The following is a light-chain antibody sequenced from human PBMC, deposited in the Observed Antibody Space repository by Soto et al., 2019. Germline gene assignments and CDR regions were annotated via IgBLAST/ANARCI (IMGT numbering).Light chain of an antibody. V-gene: IGLV7-46*01. CDR2: DTN. CDR1: TGAVTSGHY. Sequence: QAVVTQEPSLTVSPGGTVTLTCGSSTGAVTSGHYPDWFQQKPGQAPRTLIYDTNNKHSWTPARFSGSLLGGQAALTLSGAQPEDEAEYYCLLSYSGSKVFGGGTKLTV. CDR3: LLSYSGSKV. J-gene: IGLJ3*02.